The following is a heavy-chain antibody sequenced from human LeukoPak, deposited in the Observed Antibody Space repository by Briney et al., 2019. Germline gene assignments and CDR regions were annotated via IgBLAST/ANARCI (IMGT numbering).Heavy chain of an antibody. Sequence: ASVKVSCKVSGYTLTELSMHWVRQAPGKGLEWMGGSDPEDGETIYAQKFQGRVTMTEDTSTDTAYMELSSLRSEDTAVYYCATARILTVLRFLEWLPFDYWGQGTLVTVSS. CDR3: ATARILTVLRFLEWLPFDY. D-gene: IGHD3-3*01. J-gene: IGHJ4*02. CDR1: GYTLTELS. V-gene: IGHV1-24*01. CDR2: SDPEDGET.